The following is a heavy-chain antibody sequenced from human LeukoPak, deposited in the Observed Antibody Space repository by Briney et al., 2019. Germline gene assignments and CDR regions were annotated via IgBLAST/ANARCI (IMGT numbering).Heavy chain of an antibody. CDR1: GYTFIDFY. Sequence: ASVKVSCKASGYTFIDFYVHWFRQAPGQGLEWVGEVNNNDGGTKYAQKFQGRVTLTRDTSIRTAYLELSGLRSDDTAVYYCARDSAPATGLSLDYWSQGTLVTVSS. CDR3: ARDSAPATGLSLDY. V-gene: IGHV1-2*02. J-gene: IGHJ4*02. D-gene: IGHD2-2*01. CDR2: VNNNDGGT.